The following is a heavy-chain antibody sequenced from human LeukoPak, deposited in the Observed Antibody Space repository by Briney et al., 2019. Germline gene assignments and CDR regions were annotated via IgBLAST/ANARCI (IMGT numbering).Heavy chain of an antibody. Sequence: GRSLRLSCAASGFTFDDYAMHWVRQAPGKGLEWVSGISWNSGSIGYADSVKGRFTISRDNAKNSLYLQMNSLRAEDTAVYYCAKDQQASYCSSTSCYTYYYYYGMDVWGQGTTVTVSS. CDR1: GFTFDDYA. CDR2: ISWNSGSI. D-gene: IGHD2-2*02. CDR3: AKDQQASYCSSTSCYTYYYYYGMDV. J-gene: IGHJ6*02. V-gene: IGHV3-9*01.